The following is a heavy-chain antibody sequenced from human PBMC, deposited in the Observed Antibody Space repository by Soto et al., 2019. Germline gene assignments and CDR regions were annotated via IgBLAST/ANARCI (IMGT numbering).Heavy chain of an antibody. D-gene: IGHD3-3*01. J-gene: IGHJ6*02. V-gene: IGHV4-30-4*01. CDR3: ARDPIDFWSGYSPYGMDV. CDR1: GGSISSGDYY. Sequence: QVQLQESGPGLVKPSQTLSLTCTVSGGSISSGDYYWSWIRQPPGKGLEWIGYIYYSGSTYYNPSLKSRVTISVDTSKNQFSLKLSSVTAADTAVYYCARDPIDFWSGYSPYGMDVWGQGTTVTVSS. CDR2: IYYSGST.